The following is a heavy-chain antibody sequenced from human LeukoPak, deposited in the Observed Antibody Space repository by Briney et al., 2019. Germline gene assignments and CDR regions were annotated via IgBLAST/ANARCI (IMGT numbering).Heavy chain of an antibody. CDR2: IYSGGST. CDR3: ARDAVNEGGGFDY. Sequence: GGSLRLSCAASGFTFSSYAMSWVCQAPGKGLEWVSVIYSGGSTYYADSVKGRFTISRDNSKNTLYLQMNSLRAEDTAVYYCARDAVNEGGGFDYWGQGTLVTVSS. V-gene: IGHV3-66*01. CDR1: GFTFSSYA. D-gene: IGHD1-1*01. J-gene: IGHJ4*02.